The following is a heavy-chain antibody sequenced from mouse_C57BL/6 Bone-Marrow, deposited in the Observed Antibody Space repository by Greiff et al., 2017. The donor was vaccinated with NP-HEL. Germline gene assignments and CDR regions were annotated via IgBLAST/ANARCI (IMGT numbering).Heavy chain of an antibody. J-gene: IGHJ2*01. CDR2: ISSGGSYT. CDR1: GFTFSSYG. D-gene: IGHD2-5*01. V-gene: IGHV5-6*01. CDR3: ARHYYSNYFDY. Sequence: EVQLVESGGDLVKPGGSLKLSCAASGFTFSSYGMSWVRQTPDKRLEWVATISSGGSYTYYPDSVKGRFTISRDNAKNTLYLQMSSLKSKDTAMYYCARHYYSNYFDYWGQGTTLTVSS.